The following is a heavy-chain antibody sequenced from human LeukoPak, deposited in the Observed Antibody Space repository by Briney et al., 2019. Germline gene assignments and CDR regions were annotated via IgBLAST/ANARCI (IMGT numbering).Heavy chain of an antibody. D-gene: IGHD3-10*01. V-gene: IGHV3-30*18. CDR3: AKDRDGTRGVSGAVGYYYNYGMDV. Sequence: GGSLRLSCAVSGFTFNNYGMHWVRQAPGKGLEWVAIISYDGSNKYYADSVQGRFTISRDNSKNTLYLQMNSLRPEDTAVYYCAKDRDGTRGVSGAVGYYYNYGMDVWGQGTTVTVSS. J-gene: IGHJ6*02. CDR1: GFTFNNYG. CDR2: ISYDGSNK.